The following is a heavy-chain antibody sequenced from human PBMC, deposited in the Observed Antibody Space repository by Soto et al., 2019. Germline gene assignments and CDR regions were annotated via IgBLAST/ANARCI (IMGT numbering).Heavy chain of an antibody. D-gene: IGHD2-21*02. Sequence: GASVKVSCKASGYTFTSYGISWVRQAPGQGLEWMGWISAYNGNTNYAQKLQGRVTMTTDTSTSTAYMELRSLRSDDTAVYYCASCLPLSQADCLPPDYWGQGTLVTVSS. V-gene: IGHV1-18*01. J-gene: IGHJ4*02. CDR2: ISAYNGNT. CDR3: ASCLPLSQADCLPPDY. CDR1: GYTFTSYG.